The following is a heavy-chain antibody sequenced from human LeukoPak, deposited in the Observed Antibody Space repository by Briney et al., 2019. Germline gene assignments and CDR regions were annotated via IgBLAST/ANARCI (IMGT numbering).Heavy chain of an antibody. Sequence: TSETLSLTCAVSGGSISSSNWWSWVRQPPGKGLEWIGEIYHSGSTNYNPSLKSRVTISVDKSKNQFSLKLSSVTAADTAVYYCARGKVVVAASFWFDPWGQGTLVTVSS. CDR3: ARGKVVVAASFWFDP. V-gene: IGHV4-4*02. CDR1: GGSISSSNW. CDR2: IYHSGST. D-gene: IGHD2-15*01. J-gene: IGHJ5*02.